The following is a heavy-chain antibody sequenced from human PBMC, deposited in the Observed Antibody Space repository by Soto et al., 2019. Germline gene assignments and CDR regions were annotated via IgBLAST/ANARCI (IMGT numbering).Heavy chain of an antibody. V-gene: IGHV1-69*06. CDR2: IIPISGTT. CDR3: ARWGGLSCSGAVCFKKPFDY. Sequence: QVQLVQSGAEVKRPESSMKVSCKPSGGTFNNYAINWVRQAPGQGLEWMGAIIPISGTTKYAQKFQGRVTITADNSTSTVYMDLSSLRSEDTAVYYCARWGGLSCSGAVCFKKPFDYWGQGTLGTVAS. J-gene: IGHJ4*02. D-gene: IGHD2-8*02. CDR1: GGTFNNYA.